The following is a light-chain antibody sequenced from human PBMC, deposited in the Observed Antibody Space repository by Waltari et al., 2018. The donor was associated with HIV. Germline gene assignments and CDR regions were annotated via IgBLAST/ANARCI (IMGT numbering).Light chain of an antibody. V-gene: IGLV2-14*03. J-gene: IGLJ1*01. CDR1: SSDRGYHNI. CDR2: DVS. Sequence: QSALTPPAPVSGSPGQSITISCTGASSDRGYHNIVSWYHQHRGKVHKLMIYDVSKRPSVVSNRFSGSKSGNTASLTISGLQAEDEADYYCSSYTGSNTLGVFGTGTRVTVL. CDR3: SSYTGSNTLGV.